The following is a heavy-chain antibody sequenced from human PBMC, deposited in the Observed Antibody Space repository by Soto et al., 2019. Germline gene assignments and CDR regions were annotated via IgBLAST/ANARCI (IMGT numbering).Heavy chain of an antibody. CDR2: ISAYNGNT. CDR1: GYTFTSYG. V-gene: IGHV1-18*01. Sequence: QVQLVQSGAEVKKPGASVKVSCKASGYTFTSYGISWVRQAPGQGLEWMGWISAYNGNTNYAQKLQGRVTMTTDTSTSTAYMELRSLRAVDTAVYCGARVRAEDDYVAYWGQGPLVTVSS. J-gene: IGHJ4*02. CDR3: ARVRAEDDYVAY. D-gene: IGHD6-19*01.